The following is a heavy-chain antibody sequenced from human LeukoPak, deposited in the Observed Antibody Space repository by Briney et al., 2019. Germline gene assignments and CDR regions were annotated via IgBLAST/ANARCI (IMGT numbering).Heavy chain of an antibody. CDR1: GFPFSSYG. Sequence: PGGPLRLSCEAPGFPFSSYGVHGVRRAPGKGREWVAVIWYDGSNKYYADSVKGRFTISRDNSKNTLYLQMNSLRAEDTAVYYCARGGKDFDIWGQGTMVTVSS. V-gene: IGHV3-33*01. CDR3: ARGGKDFDI. J-gene: IGHJ3*02. CDR2: IWYDGSNK.